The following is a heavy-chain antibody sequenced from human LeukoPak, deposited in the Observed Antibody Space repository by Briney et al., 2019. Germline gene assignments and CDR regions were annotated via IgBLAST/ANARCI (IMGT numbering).Heavy chain of an antibody. CDR2: IYYSGST. J-gene: IGHJ6*03. D-gene: IGHD3-3*01. Sequence: SETLSLTCSVSGASISSYYWSWVRQPPGKGLEWIGYIYYSGSTKYNPSLKSRVTISVDTSKNQFSLKLSSVTAADTAVYYCARVGPYYDFWSYYYYYMDVWGKGTTVTVSS. V-gene: IGHV4-59*01. CDR3: ARVGPYYDFWSYYYYYMDV. CDR1: GASISSYY.